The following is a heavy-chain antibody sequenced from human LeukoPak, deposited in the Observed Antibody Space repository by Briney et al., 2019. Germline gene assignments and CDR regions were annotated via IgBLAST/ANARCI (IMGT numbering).Heavy chain of an antibody. CDR3: ARGDDILTGYHDYYYYYMDV. V-gene: IGHV1-2*02. D-gene: IGHD3-9*01. CDR1: GYTFTGYY. CDR2: INPNSGGT. J-gene: IGHJ6*03. Sequence: ASVKVSCKASGYTFTGYYMHWVRQAPGQGLEWMGWINPNSGGTNYAQKFQGRVTMTRDTSISTAYMELSRLRSDDTAVYYCARGDDILTGYHDYYYYYMDVWGKGTTVTVSS.